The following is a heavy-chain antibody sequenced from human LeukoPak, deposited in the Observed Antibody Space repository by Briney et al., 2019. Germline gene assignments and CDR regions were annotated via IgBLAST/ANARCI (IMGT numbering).Heavy chain of an antibody. CDR3: ARDYRVIVATIPYYYMDV. CDR2: INHSGST. Sequence: SETLSLTCAVYGGSFSGYYWSWIRQPPGKGLEWIGEINHSGSTNYNPSLKSRVTISVDTSKNQFSLKLSSVTAADTAVYYCARDYRVIVATIPYYYMDVWGKGTTVTISS. J-gene: IGHJ6*03. CDR1: GGSFSGYY. V-gene: IGHV4-34*01. D-gene: IGHD5-12*01.